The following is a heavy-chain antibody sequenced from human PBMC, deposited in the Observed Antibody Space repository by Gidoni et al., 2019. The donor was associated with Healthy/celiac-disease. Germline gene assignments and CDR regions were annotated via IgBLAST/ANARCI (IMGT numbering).Heavy chain of an antibody. CDR2: IYTSGST. J-gene: IGHJ6*02. CDR1: GGSISSGSYY. Sequence: QVQLQESGPGLVRPSQTLSLTCTVSGGSISSGSYYWSWIRQPAGKGLEWIGRIYTSGSTNYNPSLKSRVTISVDTSKNQFSLKLSSVTAADTAVYYCAAIRITMVRGVIYPYYYGMDVWGQGTTVTVSS. V-gene: IGHV4-61*02. CDR3: AAIRITMVRGVIYPYYYGMDV. D-gene: IGHD3-10*01.